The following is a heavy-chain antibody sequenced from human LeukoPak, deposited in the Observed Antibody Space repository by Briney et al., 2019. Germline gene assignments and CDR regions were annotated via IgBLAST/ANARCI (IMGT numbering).Heavy chain of an antibody. Sequence: GGSLRLSCAASGFTFDDYAMHWVRQAPGKGLEWVSGISWNSGSIGYADSVKGRFTISRDNAKNSLYLQMNSLRAEDTALYYCAKGSIPAVSYYYYGMDVWGQGTTVTVSS. CDR3: AKGSIPAVSYYYYGMDV. CDR1: GFTFDDYA. V-gene: IGHV3-9*01. D-gene: IGHD2-2*01. J-gene: IGHJ6*02. CDR2: ISWNSGSI.